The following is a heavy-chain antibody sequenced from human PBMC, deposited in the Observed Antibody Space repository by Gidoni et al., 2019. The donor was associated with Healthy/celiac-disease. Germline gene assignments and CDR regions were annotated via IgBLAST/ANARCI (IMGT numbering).Heavy chain of an antibody. J-gene: IGHJ5*02. CDR3: ASTADKLFNLNQLLMGNNWFDP. CDR2: IIPILGIA. D-gene: IGHD2-2*01. V-gene: IGHV1-69*02. CDR1: GGTFSSYT. Sequence: VKVSCKASGGTFSSYTISWVRQAPGQGLEWMGRIIPILGIANYAQKFQGRVTITADKSTSTAYMELSSLRSEDTAVYYCASTADKLFNLNQLLMGNNWFDPWGQGTLVTVSS.